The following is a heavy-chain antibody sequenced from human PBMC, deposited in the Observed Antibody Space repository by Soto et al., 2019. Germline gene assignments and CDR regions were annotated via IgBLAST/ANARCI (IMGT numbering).Heavy chain of an antibody. CDR2: INPSGGST. CDR1: GYTFTSYY. CDR3: AKGRDRITIFGVVSLSYYYYMEV. D-gene: IGHD3-3*01. J-gene: IGHJ6*03. V-gene: IGHV1-46*03. Sequence: GASVKVSCKASGYTFTSYYMHWVRQAPGQGLEWMGIINPSGGSTSYAQKFQGRVTMTRDTSTSTVYMELSSLRSEDTAVYYCAKGRDRITIFGVVSLSYYYYMEVWGKGTTVTVSS.